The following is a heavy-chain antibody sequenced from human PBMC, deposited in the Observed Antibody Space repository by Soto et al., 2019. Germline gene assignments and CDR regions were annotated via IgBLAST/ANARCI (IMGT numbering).Heavy chain of an antibody. CDR1: GYSFTSYW. V-gene: IGHV5-51*01. CDR2: IYPGDSDT. J-gene: IGHJ6*03. Sequence: PGESLKISCKGSGYSFTSYWIGWVRQMPGKGLEWMGIIYPGDSDTRYSPSFQGQVTISADKSISTAYLQWSSLKASDTAMYYCARHFDSNYHYYYYLIDCWGKGSSVTSSS. CDR3: ARHFDSNYHYYYYLIDC. D-gene: IGHD4-4*01.